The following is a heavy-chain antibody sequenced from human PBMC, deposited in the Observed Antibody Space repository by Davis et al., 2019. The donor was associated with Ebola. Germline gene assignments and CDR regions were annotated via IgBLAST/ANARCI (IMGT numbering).Heavy chain of an antibody. V-gene: IGHV3-30*04. D-gene: IGHD3-3*01. CDR1: GFTFSSYA. CDR2: ISYDGSNK. J-gene: IGHJ6*04. Sequence: GGSLRLSCAASGFTFSSYAMHWVRQAPGKGLEWVAVISYDGSNKYYADSVKGRLTISRDNSKSTLYLQMNSLRAEDTAVYYCAKDLGDFWSSYYYISHGMDVWGKGTTVTVS. CDR3: AKDLGDFWSSYYYISHGMDV.